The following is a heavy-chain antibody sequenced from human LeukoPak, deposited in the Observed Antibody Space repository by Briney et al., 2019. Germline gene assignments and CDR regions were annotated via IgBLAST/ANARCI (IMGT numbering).Heavy chain of an antibody. V-gene: IGHV3-7*03. CDR3: AKLPDFDY. D-gene: IGHD2-2*01. J-gene: IGHJ4*02. CDR2: IKQDGSEK. Sequence: PGGSLRLSCAASGFTFSNAWMSWVRQAPGKGLEWVANIKQDGSEKYYVDSVKGRFTISRDNAKNSLYLQMNSLRAEDTAVYYCAKLPDFDYWGQGTLVTVSS. CDR1: GFTFSNAW.